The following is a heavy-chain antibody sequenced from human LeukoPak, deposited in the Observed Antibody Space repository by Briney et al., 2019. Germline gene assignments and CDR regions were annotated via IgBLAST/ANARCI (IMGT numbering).Heavy chain of an antibody. V-gene: IGHV4-31*01. CDR1: GGSISSGGYY. CDR2: IYYSGST. D-gene: IGHD6-6*01. J-gene: IGHJ4*02. CDR3: ASKRGKYSSFGD. Sequence: SETPSLTCTVSGGSISSGGYYWSWIRQHPGKGLEWIGYIYYSGSTYYNPSLKSPVTISVDTSKNQFSLKLSSVTAADTAVYYCASKRGKYSSFGDWGQGALVTVSS.